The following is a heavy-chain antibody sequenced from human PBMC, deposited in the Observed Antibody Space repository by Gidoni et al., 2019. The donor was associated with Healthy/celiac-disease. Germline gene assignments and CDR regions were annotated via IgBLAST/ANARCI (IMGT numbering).Heavy chain of an antibody. J-gene: IGHJ4*02. Sequence: QVQLVESGGGVVQPGRSLRLSCAASGFTFSRYGMHLVRQDTGKGLEWVAVISYDGSNKYYEDSVKGRFTISRDNSKNTLYLKMNSLRAEDTAVYYCAKEGVSYTDYDYVWGSYRPFDYWGQGTLVTVS. V-gene: IGHV3-30*18. D-gene: IGHD3-16*02. CDR3: AKEGVSYTDYDYVWGSYRPFDY. CDR1: GFTFSRYG. CDR2: ISYDGSNK.